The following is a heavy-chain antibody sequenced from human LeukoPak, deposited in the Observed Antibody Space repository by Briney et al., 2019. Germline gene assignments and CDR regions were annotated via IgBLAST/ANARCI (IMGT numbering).Heavy chain of an antibody. J-gene: IGHJ2*01. Sequence: PSETLSLTCTVSGGSISSGDYYWSWIRQPPGKGLEWIGYIYYSGSTYYNPSLKSRVTISVDTSKNQFSLKLSSVTAADTAVYYCARGVTMIVVVIHDWYFDLWGRGTLVTVSS. V-gene: IGHV4-30-4*01. CDR3: ARGVTMIVVVIHDWYFDL. D-gene: IGHD3-22*01. CDR1: GGSISSGDYY. CDR2: IYYSGST.